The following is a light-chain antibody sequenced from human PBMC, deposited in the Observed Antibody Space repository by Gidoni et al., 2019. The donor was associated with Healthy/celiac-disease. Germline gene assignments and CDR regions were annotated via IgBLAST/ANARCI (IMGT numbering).Light chain of an antibody. V-gene: IGKV1-39*01. J-gene: IGKJ1*01. CDR1: QSISSY. Sequence: DIHMTQSPSSLSASVGDRVTITCRESQSISSYLNWYQQKPGKAPKLLIYAAASLQSGVPSRFSGSGSGTDFTLTISSLQPEDFATYYCQQSYSTPPWTFXXXTKVEIK. CDR2: AAA. CDR3: QQSYSTPPWT.